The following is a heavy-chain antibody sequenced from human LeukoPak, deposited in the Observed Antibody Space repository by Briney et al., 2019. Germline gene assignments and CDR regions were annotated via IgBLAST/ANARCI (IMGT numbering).Heavy chain of an antibody. V-gene: IGHV4-34*01. D-gene: IGHD2-15*01. CDR3: AVVGVSGGQFDY. CDR2: INHSGST. Sequence: PSETLSLTCAVYGGSFSGYYWSWIRQPPGKGLEWIGEINHSGSTNYNPSLKSRVTISVDTSKNQFSLKLSSVTAADTAVYYCAVVGVSGGQFDYWGQGTLVTVSS. J-gene: IGHJ4*02. CDR1: GGSFSGYY.